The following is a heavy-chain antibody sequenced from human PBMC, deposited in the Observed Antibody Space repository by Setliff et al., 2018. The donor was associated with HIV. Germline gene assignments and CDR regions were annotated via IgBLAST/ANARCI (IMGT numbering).Heavy chain of an antibody. D-gene: IGHD3-10*01. J-gene: IGHJ6*02. Sequence: PSETLSLTCNVSGDSISNHYWNWIRQPPGKGLGWIATIYNSGNSVSNPSLKSRVTISVDTSKNQFSLTLNYVTAADTAVYYCARVEAKVRGATYGMDVWGQGTTVTVSS. V-gene: IGHV4-59*11. CDR2: IYNSGNS. CDR1: GDSISNHY. CDR3: ARVEAKVRGATYGMDV.